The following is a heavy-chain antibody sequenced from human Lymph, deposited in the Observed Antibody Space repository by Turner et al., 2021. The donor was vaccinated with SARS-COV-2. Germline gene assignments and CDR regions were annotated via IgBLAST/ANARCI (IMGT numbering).Heavy chain of an antibody. D-gene: IGHD5-18*01. CDR3: ARVRGGYRAYYYGMDV. J-gene: IGHJ6*02. CDR1: GFTFSSYR. V-gene: IGHV3-48*02. CDR2: ISSSSNTM. Sequence: EVQLVETGGGLVQPGGSLRLSCAASGFTFSSYRMNWVRQAPGKGLEWVSYISSSSNTMYYADSVNSRFTISRDNAKNSLYLQMDSLRDEDTAVYYCARVRGGYRAYYYGMDVWGQGTTVTVSS.